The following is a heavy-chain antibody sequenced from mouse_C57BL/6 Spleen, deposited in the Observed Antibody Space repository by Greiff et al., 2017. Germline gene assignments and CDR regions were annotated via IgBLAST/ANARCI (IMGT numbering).Heavy chain of an antibody. V-gene: IGHV2-2*01. CDR3: ARKGGYGTLYAMDY. CDR1: GFSLTSYG. Sequence: VKLMESGPGIVQPSQSLSITCTVSGFSLTSYGVHWVRQSPGKGLEWLGVIWSGGSTDYNAAFISRLSISKDNSKSQVFFKMNSLQADDTAIYYCARKGGYGTLYAMDYWGQGTSVTVSS. D-gene: IGHD1-1*01. J-gene: IGHJ4*01. CDR2: IWSGGST.